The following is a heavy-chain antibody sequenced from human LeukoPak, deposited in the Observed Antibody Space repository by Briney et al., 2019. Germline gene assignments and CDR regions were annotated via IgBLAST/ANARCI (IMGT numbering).Heavy chain of an antibody. CDR3: APYSSGYFDY. Sequence: TGGSLRLSCAASGFTFSSHSMNWVRQAPGKGLEWVSYISSSSSTIYYADSVKGRFTISRDNAKNSLYLQMNSLRAEDTAVYYCAPYSSGYFDYWGQGTLVTVSS. CDR1: GFTFSSHS. V-gene: IGHV3-48*01. D-gene: IGHD6-19*01. J-gene: IGHJ4*02. CDR2: ISSSSSTI.